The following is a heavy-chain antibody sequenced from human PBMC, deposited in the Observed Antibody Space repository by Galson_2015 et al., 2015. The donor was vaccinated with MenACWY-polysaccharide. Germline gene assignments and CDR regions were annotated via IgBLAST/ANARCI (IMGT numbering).Heavy chain of an antibody. J-gene: IGHJ4*02. CDR1: GYTFTGYY. D-gene: IGHD1-7*01. CDR2: INPNSGGT. V-gene: IGHV1-2*02. CDR3: ARDPWNYYFDY. Sequence: SVKVSCKASGYTFTGYYMHWVRQAPGQGLEWMGWINPNSGGTNYARKFQGRVTMTRDTSISTAYMELSRLRSDDTAVYYCARDPWNYYFDYWGQGTLVTVSS.